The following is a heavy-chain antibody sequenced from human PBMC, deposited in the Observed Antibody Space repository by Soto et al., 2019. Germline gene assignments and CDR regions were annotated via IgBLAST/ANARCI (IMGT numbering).Heavy chain of an antibody. V-gene: IGHV3-30*18. CDR1: GFTFSSYG. J-gene: IGHJ5*02. CDR2: ISYDGSNK. Sequence: SGGSLRLSCAASGFTFSSYGMHWVRQAPGKGLEWVAVISYDGSNKYYADSVKGRFTISRDNSKNTPYLQMNSLRAEDTAVYYCAKASDGDYYDSSGYYRGPGDWFDPWGQGTLVTVSS. D-gene: IGHD3-22*01. CDR3: AKASDGDYYDSSGYYRGPGDWFDP.